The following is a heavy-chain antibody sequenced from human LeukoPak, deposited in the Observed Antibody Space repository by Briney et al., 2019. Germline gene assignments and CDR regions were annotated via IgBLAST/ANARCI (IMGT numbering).Heavy chain of an antibody. D-gene: IGHD3-10*01. Sequence: GGSLSLSCAASGFTFSSYSMNWVRQAPGKGLEWVSSISSSSSYIYYADSVKGRFTISRDNAKNSLYLQMNSLRAEDTAVYYCARDRSYYGSGSYPLNGMDVWGKGTTVTVSS. CDR1: GFTFSSYS. J-gene: IGHJ6*04. V-gene: IGHV3-21*01. CDR2: ISSSSSYI. CDR3: ARDRSYYGSGSYPLNGMDV.